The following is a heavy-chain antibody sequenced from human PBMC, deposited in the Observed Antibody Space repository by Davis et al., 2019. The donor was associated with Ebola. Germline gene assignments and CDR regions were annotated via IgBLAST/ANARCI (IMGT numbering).Heavy chain of an antibody. D-gene: IGHD6-13*01. CDR2: ISSSSSYI. CDR1: GFTFSSYS. Sequence: GESLKISCAASGFTFSSYSMNWVRQAPGKGLEWVSSISSSSSYIYYADSVKGRFTISRDNPQNSVILQMDSLRVEDMAVYYCARDNAESVTAAGLHLFDYWGQGVPVTVSS. J-gene: IGHJ4*02. CDR3: ARDNAESVTAAGLHLFDY. V-gene: IGHV3-21*01.